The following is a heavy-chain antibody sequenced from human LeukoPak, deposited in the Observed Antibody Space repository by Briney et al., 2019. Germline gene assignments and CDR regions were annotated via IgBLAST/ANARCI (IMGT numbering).Heavy chain of an antibody. D-gene: IGHD3-16*01. V-gene: IGHV1-8*01. J-gene: IGHJ6*03. Sequence: EASVKVSCKASGYTFTSYDINWVRQATGQGLEWMGWMNPNSGNTGYAQKFQGRVTMTRNTSISTAYMELSSLRSEDTAVYYCASLLGGNYYYYYMDVWGKGTTVTVSS. CDR1: GYTFTSYD. CDR2: MNPNSGNT. CDR3: ASLLGGNYYYYYMDV.